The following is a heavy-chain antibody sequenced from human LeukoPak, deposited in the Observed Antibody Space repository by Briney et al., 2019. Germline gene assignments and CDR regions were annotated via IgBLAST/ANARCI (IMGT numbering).Heavy chain of an antibody. J-gene: IGHJ4*02. Sequence: SQTLSLTCNVSGGSISSGGYYWSWIRQHPGKGLEWIGYIYYSGSTYYNPSLKSRVTISVDTSENQFSLKLTSVTAADTAVYYCARSPEYYFDYWGQGTLVTVSS. CDR1: GGSISSGGYY. V-gene: IGHV4-31*03. CDR2: IYYSGST. D-gene: IGHD1-14*01. CDR3: ARSPEYYFDY.